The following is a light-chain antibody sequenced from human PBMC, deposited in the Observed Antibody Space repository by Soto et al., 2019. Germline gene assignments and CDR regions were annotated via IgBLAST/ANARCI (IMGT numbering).Light chain of an antibody. CDR1: QSVLSSSNNKNY. CDR3: HQYYITPLT. Sequence: DIVMTQSPDSLAVSLGERATINCKSSQSVLSSSNNKNYLAWYQQRPGQPPELLIYWASTRESGVPDRFSGSGSGTNFTLTISSLQAEDVAVYYCHQYYITPLTFGGGTKVEIK. J-gene: IGKJ4*01. V-gene: IGKV4-1*01. CDR2: WAS.